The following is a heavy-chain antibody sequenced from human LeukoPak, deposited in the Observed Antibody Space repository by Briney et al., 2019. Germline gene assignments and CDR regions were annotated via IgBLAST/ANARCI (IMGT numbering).Heavy chain of an antibody. V-gene: IGHV3-23*01. D-gene: IGHD6-6*01. CDR3: ANFIAASATGFQH. CDR2: IRGSGGT. CDR1: GITLSNYD. J-gene: IGHJ1*01. Sequence: PGGSLRLSCAPSGITLSNYDMTCGRHAPGKGLEWVSDIRGSGGTYYADSVKGRFTLSRDNAKNTLYLQMSSLRAEDTAVYYCANFIAASATGFQHWGQGTLVTVSS.